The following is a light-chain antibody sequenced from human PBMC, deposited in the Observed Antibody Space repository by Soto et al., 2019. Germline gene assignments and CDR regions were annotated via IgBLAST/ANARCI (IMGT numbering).Light chain of an antibody. CDR2: AAS. CDR3: QQSYSTPLT. J-gene: IGKJ4*01. V-gene: IGKV2-29*01. Sequence: DVVMTQTPLSLSVAPGQPASISCKSSQSLLHITGETFLFWYLQKPGQSPQLLIYAASSLQSGVPSRFSGSGSGTDFTLTISSLQPEDFATYYCQQSYSTPLTFGGGTKVDIK. CDR1: QSLLHITGETF.